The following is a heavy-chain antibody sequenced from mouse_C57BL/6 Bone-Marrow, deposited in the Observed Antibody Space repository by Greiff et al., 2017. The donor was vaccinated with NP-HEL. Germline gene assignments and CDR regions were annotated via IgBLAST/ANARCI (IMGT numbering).Heavy chain of an antibody. J-gene: IGHJ3*01. CDR1: GFTFSSYG. V-gene: IGHV5-6*01. CDR2: ISSGGSYT. CDR3: ARRYSNYPFAY. Sequence: EVQLQQSGGDLVKPGGSLKLSCAASGFTFSSYGMSWVRQTPDKRLEWVATISSGGSYTYYPDSVKGRFTISRDNAKNTLYLQISSLKSEDTAMYYCARRYSNYPFAYWGQGTLVTVSA. D-gene: IGHD2-5*01.